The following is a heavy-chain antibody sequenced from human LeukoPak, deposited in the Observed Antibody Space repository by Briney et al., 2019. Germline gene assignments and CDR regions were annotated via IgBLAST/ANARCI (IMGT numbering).Heavy chain of an antibody. CDR1: EYTFTGYY. Sequence: ASVKVSCKASEYTFTGYYMHWVRQAPGQGLEWMGWMNPNSGNTGYAQKFQGRVTMTRNTSISTAYMELSSLRSEDTAVYYCARGRSYYGSGSYGIWGQGTLVTVSS. CDR3: ARGRSYYGSGSYGI. D-gene: IGHD3-10*01. J-gene: IGHJ4*02. CDR2: MNPNSGNT. V-gene: IGHV1-8*02.